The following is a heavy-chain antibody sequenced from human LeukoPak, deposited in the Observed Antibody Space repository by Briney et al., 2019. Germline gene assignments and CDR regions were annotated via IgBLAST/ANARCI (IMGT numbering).Heavy chain of an antibody. V-gene: IGHV4-59*11. D-gene: IGHD1-1*01. CDR2: IFYSGST. Sequence: SETLSLTCTVSGGSISSHYWSWIRQPPGKGLEWIGYIFYSGSTSYNPSLKSRVTISIDTSKNQFSLKLSSVTAADTAVYYCVKAVPTTDVFDIWGQGTMVTVSS. J-gene: IGHJ3*02. CDR1: GGSISSHY. CDR3: VKAVPTTDVFDI.